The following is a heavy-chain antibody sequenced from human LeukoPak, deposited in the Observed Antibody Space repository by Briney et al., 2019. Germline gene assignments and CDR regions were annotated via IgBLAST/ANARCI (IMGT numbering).Heavy chain of an antibody. J-gene: IGHJ4*02. CDR1: GGTFSSYA. V-gene: IGHV1-69*06. CDR3: ARGGDDYGDYYFDY. CDR2: IIPIFGTA. Sequence: ASVKVSCKASGGTFSSYAISWVRQAPGQGLEWMGGIIPIFGTANYAQKFQGRVTITADKSTSTAYMELSSLRSEDTAVYYCARGGDDYGDYYFDYWGQGTLVTVSS. D-gene: IGHD4-17*01.